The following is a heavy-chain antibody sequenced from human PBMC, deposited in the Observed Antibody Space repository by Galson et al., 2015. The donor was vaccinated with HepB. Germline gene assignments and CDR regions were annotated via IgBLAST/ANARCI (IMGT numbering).Heavy chain of an antibody. CDR2: INHSGST. J-gene: IGHJ6*02. CDR1: GGSFSGYY. Sequence: SETLSLTCAVYGGSFSGYYWSWIRQPPGKGLEWIGEINHSGSTNYNPSLKSRVTISVDTSKNQFSLKLSSVTATDTAVYYCARVRGQWLATIKFYYHYYGMDVWGQGTTVTVSS. D-gene: IGHD6-19*01. CDR3: ARVRGQWLATIKFYYHYYGMDV. V-gene: IGHV4-34*01.